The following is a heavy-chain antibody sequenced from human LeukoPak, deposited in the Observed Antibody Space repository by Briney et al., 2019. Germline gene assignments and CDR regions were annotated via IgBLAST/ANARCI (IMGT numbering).Heavy chain of an antibody. Sequence: GGSLRLSCAAPGFTVSSNYMSWVRQAPGKGLEWVSVIYSGGSTYYADSVKGRFTISRDNSKNTLYLQMNSLRAEDTAVYYCARDKYYYGMDVWGQGTTVTVSS. CDR1: GFTVSSNY. CDR3: ARDKYYYGMDV. J-gene: IGHJ6*02. V-gene: IGHV3-53*01. CDR2: IYSGGST.